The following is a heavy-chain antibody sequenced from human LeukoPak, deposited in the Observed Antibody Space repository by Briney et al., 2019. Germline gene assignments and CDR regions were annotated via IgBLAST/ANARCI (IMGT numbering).Heavy chain of an antibody. CDR2: ISGSGAST. D-gene: IGHD2-15*01. V-gene: IGHV3-23*01. Sequence: GSLRLSCAASEFTFSNYAMTWLRQAPGKGLEWASSISGSGASTYYADSVKGRFTISRDNSKNTLYLQFNSLRAEDTAVYYCAKDKASVAAKGPFDYWGQGTLVTVSS. CDR3: AKDKASVAAKGPFDY. CDR1: EFTFSNYA. J-gene: IGHJ4*02.